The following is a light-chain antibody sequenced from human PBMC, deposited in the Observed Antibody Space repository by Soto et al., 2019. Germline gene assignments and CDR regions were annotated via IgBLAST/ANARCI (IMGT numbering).Light chain of an antibody. Sequence: QAVVTQEPSLTVSPGGTVTLTCGSSTGAVTSGHYPHWFQQKPGQAPRTLIYDTSNKHSWTPARVSGSLLGGKAGLTLSGAQPEDEADYYCLVIFTGVGDVFGTGTKLTVL. CDR2: DTS. CDR3: LVIFTGVGDV. J-gene: IGLJ1*01. V-gene: IGLV7-46*01. CDR1: TGAVTSGHY.